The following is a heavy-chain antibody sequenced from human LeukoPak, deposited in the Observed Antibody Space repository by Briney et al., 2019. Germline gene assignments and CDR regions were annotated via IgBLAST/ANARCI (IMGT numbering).Heavy chain of an antibody. CDR1: GYSFTNYW. CDR2: IYPGDSDT. Sequence: GESLKISCKGSGYSFTNYWIGWVRQMPGKGLEWMGIIYPGDSDTRYSPSFQGQVTISADKSISTAYLQWSSLKASDTAIYYCARQRAVAGTEYFDYWGQGTLVTVSS. CDR3: ARQRAVAGTEYFDY. V-gene: IGHV5-51*01. J-gene: IGHJ4*02. D-gene: IGHD6-19*01.